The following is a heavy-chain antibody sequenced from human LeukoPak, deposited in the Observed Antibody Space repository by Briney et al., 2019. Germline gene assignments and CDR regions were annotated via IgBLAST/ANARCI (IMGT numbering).Heavy chain of an antibody. V-gene: IGHV3-23*01. D-gene: IGHD1-26*01. CDR2: MSDGGGNT. J-gene: IGHJ4*02. Sequence: PGGSLRLSCAASGFTFSRYGMSWVRQAPGKGLEWVSAMSDGGGNTFRADSVKGRFTISRDNSKNTLHLQMNSLRAEDTAVYYCAKENPVGGTNYFDYWGQGTLVTVPS. CDR1: GFTFSRYG. CDR3: AKENPVGGTNYFDY.